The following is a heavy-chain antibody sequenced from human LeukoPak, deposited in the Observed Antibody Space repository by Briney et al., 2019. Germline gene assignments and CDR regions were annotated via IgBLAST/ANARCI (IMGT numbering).Heavy chain of an antibody. V-gene: IGHV4-61*01. Sequence: SETLSLTCTVSGGSVSSGSYYWSWVRQPPGKGLEWIGYIYSSGITNYNPSLKSRVTISLDTSKNQFSLELNSVTAADTAVYYCARDPERNSGSYYPFDYWGQGTLVTVSS. CDR1: GGSVSSGSYY. CDR3: ARDPERNSGSYYPFDY. CDR2: IYSSGIT. J-gene: IGHJ4*02. D-gene: IGHD1-26*01.